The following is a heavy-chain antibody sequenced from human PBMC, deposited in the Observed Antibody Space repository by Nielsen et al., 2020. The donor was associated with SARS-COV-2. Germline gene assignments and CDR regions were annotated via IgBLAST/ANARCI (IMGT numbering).Heavy chain of an antibody. Sequence: SETLSLTCTVPGGSISSHNYYWSWIRQHPGKGLEWIGYIFHSGLTYDNPSLKNRLIMSVDTSKNQFSLKLNSVTAADTAVYYCARATLTGYYNDAFDIWGQGTMVIVSS. J-gene: IGHJ3*02. D-gene: IGHD3-9*01. V-gene: IGHV4-31*03. CDR3: ARATLTGYYNDAFDI. CDR1: GGSISSHNYY. CDR2: IFHSGLT.